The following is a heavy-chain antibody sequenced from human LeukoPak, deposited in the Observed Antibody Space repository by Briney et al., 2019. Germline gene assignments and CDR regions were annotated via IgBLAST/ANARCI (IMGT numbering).Heavy chain of an antibody. CDR2: ISWNSGSI. V-gene: IGHV3-9*01. CDR1: GFTFDDYA. Sequence: PGGSLRLSCAASGFTFDDYAMHWVRQAPGKGLEWVSGISWNSGSIGYADSVKGRFTISRDNAKNSLNLQMNSLRAEDTALYYCARVGTAMATDKFDYWGQGTLVTVSS. CDR3: ARVGTAMATDKFDY. J-gene: IGHJ4*02. D-gene: IGHD5-18*01.